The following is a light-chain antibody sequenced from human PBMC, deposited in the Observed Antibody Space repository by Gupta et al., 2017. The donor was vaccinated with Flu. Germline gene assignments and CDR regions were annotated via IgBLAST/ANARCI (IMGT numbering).Light chain of an antibody. CDR1: RPNTGAGFD. Sequence: QSVLTPPPSVSGAPGQRVTFSCTGCRPNTGAGFDVHWYQQLPGAAPKLLVSRNNIRPSGVPDRFSGSKSATSASLTITGLQAEDEADYYCQSYDTSLSAKYVFGTGTKVTVL. CDR3: QSYDTSLSAKYV. V-gene: IGLV1-40*01. J-gene: IGLJ1*01. CDR2: RNN.